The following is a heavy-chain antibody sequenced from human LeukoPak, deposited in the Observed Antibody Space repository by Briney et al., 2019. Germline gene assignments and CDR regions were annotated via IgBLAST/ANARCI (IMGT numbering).Heavy chain of an antibody. Sequence: GASVKVSCKASGGTFSSYAISWVRQAPGQGLEWMGRIIPILGIANYAQKLQGRVTMTTDTSTSTAYMELRSLRSDDTAVYYCARDQEYSSENFDYWGQGTLVTVSS. J-gene: IGHJ4*02. D-gene: IGHD6-19*01. CDR2: IIPILGIA. CDR3: ARDQEYSSENFDY. CDR1: GGTFSSYA. V-gene: IGHV1-69*04.